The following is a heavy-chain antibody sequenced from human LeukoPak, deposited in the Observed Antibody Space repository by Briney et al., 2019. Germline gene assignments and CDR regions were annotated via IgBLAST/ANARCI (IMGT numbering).Heavy chain of an antibody. CDR3: ARRLRSGNYGGEGY. Sequence: SETLSLTCTVSGGSISSSSYYWGWIRQPPGKGLEWIGSFYSSGSAYYDPSLKSRVTISVDTSNNQFSLKLSSVTAADTAVYYCARRLRSGNYGGEGYWGQGTLVTVSS. V-gene: IGHV4-39*01. CDR2: FYSSGSA. D-gene: IGHD1-26*01. CDR1: GGSISSSSYY. J-gene: IGHJ4*02.